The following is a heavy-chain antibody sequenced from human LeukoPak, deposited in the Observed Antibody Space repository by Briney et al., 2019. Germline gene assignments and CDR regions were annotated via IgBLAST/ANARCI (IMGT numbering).Heavy chain of an antibody. J-gene: IGHJ4*02. Sequence: PGGSLRLSCATSGLLVSSNYMSWVRQAPGKGLEWISVIYSGGSTYYADSAKDRFTISRDESKNTLHLQMNSLTAEDTAVYYCARPYGPGPANFDYWGQGTLVTVSS. D-gene: IGHD4-17*01. CDR2: IYSGGST. V-gene: IGHV3-66*04. CDR3: ARPYGPGPANFDY. CDR1: GLLVSSNY.